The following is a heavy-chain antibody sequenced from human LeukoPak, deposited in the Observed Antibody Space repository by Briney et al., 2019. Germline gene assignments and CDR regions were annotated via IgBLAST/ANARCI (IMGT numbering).Heavy chain of an antibody. J-gene: IGHJ6*03. CDR2: INPYSGGT. Sequence: VASVKVSCKASGYTFTGYYIHWVRQAAGQGLEWMGWINPYSGGTDYAQKFQGRVTMTRDTSISTAYMELSRLRSDDTAVYYCARRIAAAGYLYYYYYMDVWGKGTTVTVSS. CDR3: ARRIAAAGYLYYYYYMDV. CDR1: GYTFTGYY. V-gene: IGHV1-2*02. D-gene: IGHD6-13*01.